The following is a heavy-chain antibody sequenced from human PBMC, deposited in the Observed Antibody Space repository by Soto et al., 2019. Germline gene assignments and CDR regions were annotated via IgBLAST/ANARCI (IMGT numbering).Heavy chain of an antibody. D-gene: IGHD3-10*01. V-gene: IGHV1-18*04. Sequence: QVQLVQSGAEVKKPGASVKVSCKASGYTFTSYGISWVRQAPGQGLEWMGWISAYNGNTNYAQKLQGRVTMTSDTSTSTAYMELRSVRSDDTVVYYCARERYYYGSGDFDPWGQGTLVTVSS. CDR3: ARERYYYGSGDFDP. CDR1: GYTFTSYG. J-gene: IGHJ5*02. CDR2: ISAYNGNT.